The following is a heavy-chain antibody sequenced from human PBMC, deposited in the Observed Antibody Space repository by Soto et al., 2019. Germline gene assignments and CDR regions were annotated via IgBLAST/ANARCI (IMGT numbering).Heavy chain of an antibody. CDR2: ISYDGSNK. J-gene: IGHJ6*02. D-gene: IGHD7-27*01. V-gene: IGHV3-30*18. CDR3: AKDLNWGSVDYYGMDV. CDR1: GFTFSSYG. Sequence: GGSLRLACAASGFTFSSYGIHFFRHAPFKGLEWVAVISYDGSNKYYADSVKGRFTISRDNSKNTLYLQMNSLRAEDTAVYYCAKDLNWGSVDYYGMDVWGQGTTVTVSS.